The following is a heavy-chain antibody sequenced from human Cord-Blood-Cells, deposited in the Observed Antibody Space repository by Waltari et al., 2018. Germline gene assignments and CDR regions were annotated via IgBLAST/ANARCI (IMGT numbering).Heavy chain of an antibody. Sequence: QVQLQESGPGLVKPSETLSLTCAVSGYSISSGYYWGWTRQPPGKGLEWIGSIYHSGSTYYNPSLKSRVTISVDTSKNQFSLKLSSVTAADTAVYYCARADGSGSREFDYWGQGTLVTVSS. CDR3: ARADGSGSREFDY. D-gene: IGHD3-10*01. CDR1: GYSISSGYY. J-gene: IGHJ4*02. V-gene: IGHV4-38-2*01. CDR2: IYHSGST.